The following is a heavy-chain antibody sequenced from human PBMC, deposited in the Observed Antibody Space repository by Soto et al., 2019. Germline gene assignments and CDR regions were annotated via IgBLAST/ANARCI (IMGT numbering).Heavy chain of an antibody. V-gene: IGHV4-59*08. D-gene: IGHD3-10*01. CDR2: IHSTGST. J-gene: IGHJ4*02. Sequence: QVQLQESGPGMVKPSETLSLTCTVSGDSMDRYYWTWLRQSPGKGLEWIGYIHSTGSTNHNPSLMSRVTMSVDTSKIQFSLNLSSMAAADTAVYYCARYRLWFGEFTLDSWGQGALVTVSS. CDR3: ARYRLWFGEFTLDS. CDR1: GDSMDRYY.